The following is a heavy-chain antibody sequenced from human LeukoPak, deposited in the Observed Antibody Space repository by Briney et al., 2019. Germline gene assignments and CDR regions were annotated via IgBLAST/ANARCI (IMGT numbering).Heavy chain of an antibody. V-gene: IGHV3-23*01. CDR1: GFTFSSYG. Sequence: GGTLRLSCAASGFTFSSYGMSWVRQAPGKGLEWVSAISGSGGSTYYADSVKGRFTISRDNSKNTLYLQMNSLRAEDTAVYYCAKDAQKNYYDSSGSDYWGQGTLVTVSS. CDR3: AKDAQKNYYDSSGSDY. J-gene: IGHJ4*02. D-gene: IGHD3-22*01. CDR2: ISGSGGST.